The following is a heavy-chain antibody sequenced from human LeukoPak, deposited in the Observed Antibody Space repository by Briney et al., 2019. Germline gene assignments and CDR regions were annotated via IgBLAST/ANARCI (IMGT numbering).Heavy chain of an antibody. J-gene: IGHJ2*01. D-gene: IGHD3-10*01. CDR3: ARAGRVPHGWYFDL. CDR2: IYYSGST. CDR1: GGSISSGGYY. Sequence: SETLSLTCTVSGGSISSGGYYWSWIRQHPGKGLEWIGYIYYSGSTNYNPSLKSRVTISVDTSKNQFSLKLSSVTAADTAVYYCARAGRVPHGWYFDLWGRGTLVTVSS. V-gene: IGHV4-61*08.